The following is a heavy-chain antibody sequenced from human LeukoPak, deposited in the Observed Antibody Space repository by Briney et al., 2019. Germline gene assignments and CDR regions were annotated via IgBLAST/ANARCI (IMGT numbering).Heavy chain of an antibody. CDR3: ASPGSGRHAFDI. J-gene: IGHJ3*02. V-gene: IGHV4-34*01. D-gene: IGHD3-10*01. CDR1: GGSFSGYY. Sequence: PSETLSLTCAVYGGSFSGYYWSRIRQPPGKGLEWIGEINHSGSTNYNPSLKSRVTISVDTSKNQFSLKLSSVTAADTAVYYCASPGSGRHAFDIWGQGTMVTVSS. CDR2: INHSGST.